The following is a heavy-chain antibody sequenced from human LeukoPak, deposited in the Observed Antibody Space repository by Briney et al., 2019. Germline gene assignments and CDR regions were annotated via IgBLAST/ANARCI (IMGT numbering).Heavy chain of an antibody. V-gene: IGHV4-39*01. J-gene: IGHJ3*02. CDR3: ASISVVVAAWGAFDI. Sequence: SETLSLTCTVSGGSISSSSYYWGWIRQPPGKGLEWIGSIYYSGSTYYNPSLKIRVTISVDTSKNQFSLRLSSVTAADTAVYYCASISVVVAAWGAFDIWGQGTMVTVSS. CDR2: IYYSGST. D-gene: IGHD2-15*01. CDR1: GGSISSSSYY.